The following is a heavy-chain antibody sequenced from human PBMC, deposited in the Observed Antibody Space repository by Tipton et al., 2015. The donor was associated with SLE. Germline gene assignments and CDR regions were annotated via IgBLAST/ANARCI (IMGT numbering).Heavy chain of an antibody. CDR3: AVRSPGFWIGYNDAFDI. J-gene: IGHJ3*02. Sequence: QLVQSGAEVKEPGASVKVACKASGYTFTGHYIHWVRQAPGQGLEWMGWINPKTGATIYAQKFHGRVTMTRDTSISTGYMELSSLRSDDTAMYYCAVRSPGFWIGYNDAFDIWGQGTMVTVSA. D-gene: IGHD3-3*01. V-gene: IGHV1-2*02. CDR1: GYTFTGHY. CDR2: INPKTGAT.